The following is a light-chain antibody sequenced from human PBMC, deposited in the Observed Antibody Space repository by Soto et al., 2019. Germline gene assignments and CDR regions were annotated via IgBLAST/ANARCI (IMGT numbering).Light chain of an antibody. V-gene: IGKV1-12*01. J-gene: IGKJ1*01. CDR3: QQYDSFSVT. CDR2: AVS. Sequence: DIPMTQSPSSVSASVGDRVTITCRASQGINNWLAWYQQKPGKAPELLIYAVSYLQSGVPSRFSGSGSGTDFTLTISSLQPEDFATYYCQQYDSFSVTFGQGTKVDIK. CDR1: QGINNW.